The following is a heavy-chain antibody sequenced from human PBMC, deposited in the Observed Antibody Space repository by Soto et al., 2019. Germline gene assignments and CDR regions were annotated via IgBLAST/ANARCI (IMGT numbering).Heavy chain of an antibody. CDR2: IIPHNGDT. J-gene: IGHJ6*02. V-gene: IGHV1-18*04. Sequence: ASVKVSCKASGYTFSNYGITWVRQAPGQGLEWMGWIIPHNGDTNYAQRLQGRVTMTADTSTSTAYMELRSLPSDDTAVFYCARDLVGATFGRYGLDVWGQGTTVTVSS. CDR1: GYTFSNYG. D-gene: IGHD1-26*01. CDR3: ARDLVGATFGRYGLDV.